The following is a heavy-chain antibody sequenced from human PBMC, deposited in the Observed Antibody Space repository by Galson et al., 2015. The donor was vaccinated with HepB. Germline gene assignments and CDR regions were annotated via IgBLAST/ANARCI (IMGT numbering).Heavy chain of an antibody. CDR3: AKDRGDYFDY. V-gene: IGHV3-30*18. J-gene: IGHJ4*02. Sequence: SLRLSCAASGFTFSSYGMHWVRQAPGKGLEWVAVISYDGSNKYYADSVKGRFTISRDNSKNTLYLQMNSLRAEDTAVYYCAKDRGDYFDYWGQGTLVTVSS. CDR1: GFTFSSYG. CDR2: ISYDGSNK. D-gene: IGHD3-10*01.